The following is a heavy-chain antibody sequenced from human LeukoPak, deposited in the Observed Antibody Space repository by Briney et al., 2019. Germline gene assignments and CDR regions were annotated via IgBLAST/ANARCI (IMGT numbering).Heavy chain of an antibody. CDR1: GYTFTSFA. V-gene: IGHV7-4-1*02. D-gene: IGHD3-22*01. CDR3: ATSPPYDSSGYYYRQAFDI. J-gene: IGHJ3*02. CDR2: INTNTGNP. Sequence: GASVKVSCKASGYTFTSFAINWVRQAPGQGLEWMGWINTNTGNPTYAQGFTGRFVFSLDTSVSTAYLQISSLKAEDTAVYYCATSPPYDSSGYYYRQAFDIWGQGTMVTVSS.